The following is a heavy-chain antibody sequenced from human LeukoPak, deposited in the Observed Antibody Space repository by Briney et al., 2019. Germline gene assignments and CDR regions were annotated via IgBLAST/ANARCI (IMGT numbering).Heavy chain of an antibody. V-gene: IGHV4-39*07. Sequence: SETLSLTCTVSGGSISSSSYYWGWIRQPPGKGLEWIGSIYYSGSTYYNPSLKSRVTISVDTSKNQFSLKLSSVTAADTAVYYCARDPSGWPFDYWGQGTLVTVSS. CDR1: GGSISSSSYY. CDR2: IYYSGST. CDR3: ARDPSGWPFDY. D-gene: IGHD6-19*01. J-gene: IGHJ4*02.